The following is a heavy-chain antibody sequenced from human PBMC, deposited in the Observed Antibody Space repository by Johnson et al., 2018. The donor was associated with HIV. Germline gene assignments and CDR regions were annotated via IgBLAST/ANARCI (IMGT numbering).Heavy chain of an antibody. Sequence: VQLVESGGGLVQPGGSLRLSCAASGFTVSNNYMSWVRQAPGTGLEWVSIIYSSDNTYYADSVKGRFTLSRDSSKSTLYLQMNSLRTEDTAVYYCARDSGNDAFDSWGQGTMVTVSS. V-gene: IGHV3-66*02. D-gene: IGHD4-23*01. CDR1: GFTVSNNY. J-gene: IGHJ3*02. CDR3: ARDSGNDAFDS. CDR2: IYSSDNT.